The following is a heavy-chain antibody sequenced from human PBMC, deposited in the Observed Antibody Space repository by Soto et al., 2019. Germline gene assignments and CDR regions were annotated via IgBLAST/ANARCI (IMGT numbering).Heavy chain of an antibody. Sequence: PSETLSLTCTVSGASIRNYYWNWVRQPAGKGLEWIGRISISGTTNYNPSLKSRVTMSLDTSKNQFSLKLSSMTAADTAVYYCASLGPTVDYWGQGARVTV. CDR1: GASIRNYY. D-gene: IGHD1-26*01. J-gene: IGHJ4*02. CDR3: ASLGPTVDY. CDR2: ISISGTT. V-gene: IGHV4-4*07.